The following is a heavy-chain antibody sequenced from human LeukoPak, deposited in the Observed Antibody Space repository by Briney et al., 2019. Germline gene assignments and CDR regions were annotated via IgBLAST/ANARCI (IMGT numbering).Heavy chain of an antibody. CDR3: ATCTEVSSGWYD. CDR2: IYYSGST. D-gene: IGHD6-19*01. V-gene: IGHV4-39*01. J-gene: IGHJ4*02. Sequence: SETLSLTCTVSGGSISSSSYYWGWIRQPPGKGLEWIGSIYYSGSTYYNPSLKSRVTISVDTSKNQFSLKLSSVTAADTAVYYCATCTEVSSGWYDWGQGTLVTVSS. CDR1: GGSISSSSYY.